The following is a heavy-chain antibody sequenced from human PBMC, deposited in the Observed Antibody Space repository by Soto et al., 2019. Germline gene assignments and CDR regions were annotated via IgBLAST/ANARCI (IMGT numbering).Heavy chain of an antibody. CDR1: GYTFTSYG. J-gene: IGHJ6*02. D-gene: IGHD3-16*01. V-gene: IGHV1-18*01. CDR3: ARSWVTGKGGIDV. Sequence: GASVKVSCKASGYTFTSYGLSWVRQAPGQGLEWMGWINGYTGNTNYAQKFQGRVTMTTDTSTNTAYLDLWTLISDDTAVYYCARSWVTGKGGIDVWGQGTTVT. CDR2: INGYTGNT.